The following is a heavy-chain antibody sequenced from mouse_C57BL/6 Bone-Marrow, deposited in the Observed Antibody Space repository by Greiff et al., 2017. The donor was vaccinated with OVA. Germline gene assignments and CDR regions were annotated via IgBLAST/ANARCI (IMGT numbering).Heavy chain of an antibody. Sequence: QVQLKQSGPELVKPGASVKISCKASGYAFSSSWMNWVKQRPGKGLEWIGRIYPGDGDTNYNGKFKGKATLTADKSSSTAYMQLSSLTSEDSAVYFCVRGNQSPYWYFDVWGTGTTVTVSS. CDR2: IYPGDGDT. J-gene: IGHJ1*03. CDR3: VRGNQSPYWYFDV. CDR1: GYAFSSSW. V-gene: IGHV1-82*01. D-gene: IGHD2-1*01.